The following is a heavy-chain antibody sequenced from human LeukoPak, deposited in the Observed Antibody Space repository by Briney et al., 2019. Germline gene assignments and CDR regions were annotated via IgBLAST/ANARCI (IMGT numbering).Heavy chain of an antibody. D-gene: IGHD3-10*01. CDR2: IRYDGSNK. Sequence: GSLRLSCAASGFTLSTYGMHWVRQAPGKGLEWVAFIRYDGSNKYYAESVKGRFTISRDNSTLYLQMNSLRAEDTAVYFCAKGIVVRGVIDYYYDYMDVWGKGTTVTVSS. J-gene: IGHJ6*03. CDR3: AKGIVVRGVIDYYYDYMDV. V-gene: IGHV3-30*02. CDR1: GFTLSTYG.